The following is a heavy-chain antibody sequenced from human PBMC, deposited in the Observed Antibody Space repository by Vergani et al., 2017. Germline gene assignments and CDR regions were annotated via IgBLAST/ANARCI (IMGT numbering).Heavy chain of an antibody. D-gene: IGHD1-26*01. J-gene: IGHJ3*02. CDR3: ARGTFLHAFDN. CDR2: IYSSGST. CDR1: GDSISSGNYY. V-gene: IGHV4-61*02. Sequence: QVQLQESGPGLLKPSQTLSLTCSVAGDSISSGNYYWNWIRQPAGKGLEWMGRIYSSGSTSYNPSIKSSFTMSLDTSKNQFSLSLRSVTAADTAVYYCARGTFLHAFDNWGQGTVVTVSS.